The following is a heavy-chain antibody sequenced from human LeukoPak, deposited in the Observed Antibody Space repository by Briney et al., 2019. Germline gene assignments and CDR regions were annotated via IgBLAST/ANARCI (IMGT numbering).Heavy chain of an antibody. Sequence: LRLSCAASGFTFSDYYMSWIRQPPGKGLELVGFIYSSGSTKYNPSLKSRVTISAATSKTQFSLKLSYATAADTAVYYCARMRRPHWYLDLWGRGTLVTVSS. V-gene: IGHV4-30-4*08. CDR3: ARMRRPHWYLDL. CDR1: GFTFSDYY. J-gene: IGHJ2*01. CDR2: IYSSGST.